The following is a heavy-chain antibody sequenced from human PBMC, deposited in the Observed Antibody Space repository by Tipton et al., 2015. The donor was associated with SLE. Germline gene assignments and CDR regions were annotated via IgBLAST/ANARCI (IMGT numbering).Heavy chain of an antibody. V-gene: IGHV4-61*05. CDR2: IYYSGST. CDR1: GGSISSSSYY. CDR3: ARAKVEETTFKYFFNGLDV. J-gene: IGHJ6*02. D-gene: IGHD2/OR15-2a*01. Sequence: TLSLTCTVSGGSISSSSYYWSWIRQPPGKGLEWIGYIYYSGSTNYNPSLKSRVTISVDTSKNQFSLKLTSVTAADTAVYYCARAKVEETTFKYFFNGLDVWGRGTTVTVS.